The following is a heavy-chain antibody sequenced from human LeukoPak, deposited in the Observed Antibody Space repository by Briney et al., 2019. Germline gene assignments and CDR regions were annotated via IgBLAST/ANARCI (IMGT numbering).Heavy chain of an antibody. CDR1: GFTFSSYA. V-gene: IGHV3-23*01. Sequence: GGSLRLSYAASGFTFSSYAMSWVRQAPGKGLEWVSAISGSGGSTYYADSVKGRFTISRDNSKNTLYLQMNSLRAEDTAVYYCAKDVVRSVAVTGFDYWGQGTLVTVSS. J-gene: IGHJ4*02. CDR2: ISGSGGST. CDR3: AKDVVRSVAVTGFDY. D-gene: IGHD6-19*01.